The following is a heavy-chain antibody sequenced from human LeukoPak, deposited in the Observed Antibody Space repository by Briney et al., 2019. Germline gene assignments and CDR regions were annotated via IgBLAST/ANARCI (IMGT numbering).Heavy chain of an antibody. CDR2: MNAGNGNT. D-gene: IGHD2-15*01. CDR1: GYIFTDYA. J-gene: IGHJ6*03. V-gene: IGHV1-3*01. CDR3: ARGRGTSGSNRDFYYYYYMDV. Sequence: GASVKVSCKASGYIFTDYAIHWLRQAPGQRPEWMGWMNAGNGNTKYCQKFQGRITLIRDTSAATAYMELSSLRHDDLAVYYCARGRGTSGSNRDFYYYYYMDVWGKGTTVTVSS.